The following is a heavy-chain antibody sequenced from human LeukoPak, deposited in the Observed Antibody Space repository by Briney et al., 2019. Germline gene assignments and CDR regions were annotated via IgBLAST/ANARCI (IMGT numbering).Heavy chain of an antibody. CDR1: GFTFSSYA. CDR3: AKDTGGYSYGRTFDY. D-gene: IGHD5-18*01. J-gene: IGHJ4*02. V-gene: IGHV3-23*01. Sequence: GGSLRLSCAASGFTFSSYAMSWVRQAPGKGLEWVSAISGSGGSTYYADSVKGRFTISRDNSKNTLYLQMNSLRAEDTAVYYCAKDTGGYSYGRTFDYWGQGTLVTVSS. CDR2: ISGSGGST.